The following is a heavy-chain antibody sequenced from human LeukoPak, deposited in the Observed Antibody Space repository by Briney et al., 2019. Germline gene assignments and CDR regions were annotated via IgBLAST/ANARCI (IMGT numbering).Heavy chain of an antibody. Sequence: PGGSLRLSCAASGFTFSAYGMNWVRQAPGRGLEWVSSISRSGNDIYYADSVKGRFTISRDNAKNSLYLQMNSLRAEDTAVYYCARPGIGGGTTVLSDFWGQGTLVAVSS. V-gene: IGHV3-21*01. CDR1: GFTFSAYG. CDR2: ISRSGNDI. D-gene: IGHD1-26*01. J-gene: IGHJ4*02. CDR3: ARPGIGGGTTVLSDF.